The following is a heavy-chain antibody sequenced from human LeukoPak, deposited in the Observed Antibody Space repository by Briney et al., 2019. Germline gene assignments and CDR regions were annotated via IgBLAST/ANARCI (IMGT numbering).Heavy chain of an antibody. CDR3: AREGDGYNSTIDY. Sequence: GGSLRLSCAASGFTFNSYSMNWFRQAPGQGLGLVSSISSSSRFIYYSDSAKNRFTISRDNAKNSLYLQMTSLTAADTAVYYCAREGDGYNSTIDYWGQGTLVTVSS. CDR2: ISSSSRFI. CDR1: GFTFNSYS. V-gene: IGHV3-21*01. D-gene: IGHD5-24*01. J-gene: IGHJ4*02.